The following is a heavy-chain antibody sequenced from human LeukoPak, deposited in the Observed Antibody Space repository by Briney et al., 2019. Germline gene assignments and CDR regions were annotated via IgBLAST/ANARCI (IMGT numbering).Heavy chain of an antibody. CDR3: ARDHLGEYFDY. J-gene: IGHJ4*02. D-gene: IGHD4-17*01. Sequence: SDTLSLTCAVSGYSISSSNWWGWIRQPPGKGLEWIGYIYYSGSTNYNPSLKSRVTISVDTSKNQFSLKLSSVTAADTAVYYCARDHLGEYFDYWGQGTLVTVSS. CDR2: IYYSGST. V-gene: IGHV4-28*03. CDR1: GYSISSSNW.